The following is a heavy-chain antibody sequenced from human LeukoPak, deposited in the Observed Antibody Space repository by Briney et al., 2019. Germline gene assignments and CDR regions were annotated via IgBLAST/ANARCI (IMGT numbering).Heavy chain of an antibody. V-gene: IGHV4-59*01. CDR2: IYYSGST. J-gene: IGHJ2*01. Sequence: PSETLSLTCPVSGGSISSYYWSWIRQPPGKGLEWIGYIYYSGSTNYNPSLKSRVTISVDTSKNQFSLKLSSVTAADTAVYYCARYAVAGPHWYFDLWGRGTLVTVSS. CDR1: GGSISSYY. D-gene: IGHD6-19*01. CDR3: ARYAVAGPHWYFDL.